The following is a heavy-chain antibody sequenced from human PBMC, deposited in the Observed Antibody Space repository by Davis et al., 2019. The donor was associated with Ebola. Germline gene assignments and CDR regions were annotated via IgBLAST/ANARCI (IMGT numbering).Heavy chain of an antibody. V-gene: IGHV3-48*01. Sequence: GESLKISCAASGFTFSSYSMNWVRQAPGKGLAWVSYISSSSSTIYYADSVKGRFTISRDNAKNSLYLQMNSLRAEDTAVYYCAKSGGFDFWSGYYNWFDPWGQGTLVTVSS. CDR3: AKSGGFDFWSGYYNWFDP. D-gene: IGHD3-3*01. J-gene: IGHJ5*02. CDR1: GFTFSSYS. CDR2: ISSSSSTI.